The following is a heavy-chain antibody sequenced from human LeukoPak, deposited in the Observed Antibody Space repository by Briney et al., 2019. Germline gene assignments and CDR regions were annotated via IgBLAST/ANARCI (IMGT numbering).Heavy chain of an antibody. D-gene: IGHD2-2*01. CDR3: ARGFSSRGAFDI. J-gene: IGHJ3*02. Sequence: GASVKVSCKASGYTFTGYYMHWVRQAPGQGLEWMGWINPNSGGTNYAQKFQGRVTMTRDTSISTAYMELSSLRSEDTAVYYCARGFSSRGAFDIWGQGTMVTVSS. V-gene: IGHV1-2*02. CDR1: GYTFTGYY. CDR2: INPNSGGT.